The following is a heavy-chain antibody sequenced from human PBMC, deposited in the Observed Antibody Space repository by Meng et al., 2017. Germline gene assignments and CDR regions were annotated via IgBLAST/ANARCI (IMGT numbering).Heavy chain of an antibody. CDR1: GYTFTSYY. Sequence: ASVKVSCKASGYTFTSYYMHWVRQAPGQGLEWMGIINPSGGSTSYAQKFQGRVTMTRDTSTSTVYMELSSLRSEDTAVYYCARDQQLALPPAWAAFDIWGQGTMVTVSS. J-gene: IGHJ3*02. CDR2: INPSGGST. V-gene: IGHV1-46*01. D-gene: IGHD6-13*01. CDR3: ARDQQLALPPAWAAFDI.